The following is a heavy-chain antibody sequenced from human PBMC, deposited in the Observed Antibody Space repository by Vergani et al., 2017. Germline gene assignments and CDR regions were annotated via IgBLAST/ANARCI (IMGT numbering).Heavy chain of an antibody. D-gene: IGHD2-8*01. CDR3: ARDRQGVCEL. V-gene: IGHV1-2*02. CDR1: GYTFTGYY. J-gene: IGHJ4*02. CDR2: INPNSGGT. Sequence: QVQLVQSGAEVKKPGASVKVSCKASGYTFTGYYMHWVRQAPGQGLEWMGWINPNSGGTNYAQQFQGRVTMTRDTYISTAYMELSRLRSDDTAVYYCARDRQGVCELWGQGTLVTVSS.